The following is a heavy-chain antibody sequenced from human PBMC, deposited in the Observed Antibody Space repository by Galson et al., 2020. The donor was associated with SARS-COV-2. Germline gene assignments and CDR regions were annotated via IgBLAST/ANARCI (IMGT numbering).Heavy chain of an antibody. CDR3: ARQTSSSWLGEDY. CDR1: GGSISSSSYY. V-gene: IGHV4-39*01. J-gene: IGHJ4*02. CDR2: IYYSGST. D-gene: IGHD6-13*01. Sequence: SETLSLTCTVSGGSISSSSYYWGWIRQPPGKGLEWIGSIYYSGSTYYNPSLKSRVTISVDTSKNQFSLKLSSVTAADTAVYYCARQTSSSWLGEDYWGQGTLVTVSS.